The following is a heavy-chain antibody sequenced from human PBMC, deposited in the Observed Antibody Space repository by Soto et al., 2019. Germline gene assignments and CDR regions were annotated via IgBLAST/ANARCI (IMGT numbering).Heavy chain of an antibody. CDR3: ARQGPINYYYYAMGL. CDR2: INHSGST. J-gene: IGHJ6*02. Sequence: PSETLSLTCAVYGGSFSGYYWSWIRQPPGKGLEWIGEINHSGSTNYNPSLKSRVTISVDTSKNQFSLKLSSVTAADTAVYYCARQGPINYYYYAMGLWGQGTTVTVSS. CDR1: GGSFSGYY. V-gene: IGHV4-34*01.